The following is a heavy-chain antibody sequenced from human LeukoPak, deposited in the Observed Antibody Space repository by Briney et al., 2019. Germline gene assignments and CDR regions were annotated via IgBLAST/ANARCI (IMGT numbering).Heavy chain of an antibody. CDR3: AKEGYSSSWYYFDY. V-gene: IGHV3-53*01. CDR2: IYSGGST. J-gene: IGHJ4*02. D-gene: IGHD6-13*01. Sequence: GGSLRLSCAASGFTVSSNYMSWVRQAPGKGLEWVSVIYSGGSTYYADSVKGRFTISRDNSKNTLYLQMDSLRAEDTAVYYCAKEGYSSSWYYFDYWGQGTLVTVSS. CDR1: GFTVSSNY.